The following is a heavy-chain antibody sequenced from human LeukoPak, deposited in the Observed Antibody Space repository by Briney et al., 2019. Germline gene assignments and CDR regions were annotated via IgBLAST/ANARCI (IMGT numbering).Heavy chain of an antibody. CDR3: ARTYYYDRWAFDI. CDR2: IIPIFGTA. Sequence: SVKVSCKASGGTFSSYAISRVRQAPGQGLEWMGGIIPIFGTANYAQKSQGRVTITADESTSTAYMELSSLRSEDTAVYYCARTYYYDRWAFDIWGQGTMVTVSS. CDR1: GGTFSSYA. D-gene: IGHD3-22*01. J-gene: IGHJ3*02. V-gene: IGHV1-69*01.